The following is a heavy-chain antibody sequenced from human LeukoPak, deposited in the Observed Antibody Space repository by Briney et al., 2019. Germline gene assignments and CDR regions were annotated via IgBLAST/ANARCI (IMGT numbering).Heavy chain of an antibody. CDR3: ARDLRYGDHSLDY. CDR2: ISSSGSTI. D-gene: IGHD4-17*01. J-gene: IGHJ4*02. CDR1: GFTFSDYY. Sequence: GGSLRLSCAASGFTFSDYYMSWIRQAPGKGLEWVSYISSSGSTIYYADSVKGRFTISRDNAKTSLFLQMNSLRAEDTAVYYCARDLRYGDHSLDYWGQGTLVTVSS. V-gene: IGHV3-11*01.